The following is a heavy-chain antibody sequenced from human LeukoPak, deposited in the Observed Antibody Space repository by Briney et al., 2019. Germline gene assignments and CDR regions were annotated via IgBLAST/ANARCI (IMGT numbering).Heavy chain of an antibody. CDR2: INWNGGST. CDR1: GFTFDDYG. CDR3: AGSFGDVKNF. V-gene: IGHV3-20*04. Sequence: PGGSLRLSCAASGFTFDDYGMSWVRQAPGKGLEWVSGINWNGGSTGYTDSVKGRFIISRDDARNSLSLQMNSLRAEDTAVYYCAGSFGDVKNFWGQGTLVTVSS. J-gene: IGHJ4*01. D-gene: IGHD3-10*01.